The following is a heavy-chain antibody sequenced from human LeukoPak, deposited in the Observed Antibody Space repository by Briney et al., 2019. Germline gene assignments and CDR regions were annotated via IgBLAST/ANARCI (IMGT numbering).Heavy chain of an antibody. Sequence: PSETLSLTCTVSNDSIDTDDYHWGWIRQHPGRGLEWLGSIHHSGSIYYNPSLKSRLALSIDTAQNHFSLKVHTVTAADTAVYYCARDSYYYDSSGPQASKWGQGTLVTVSS. D-gene: IGHD3-22*01. CDR2: IHHSGSI. CDR3: ARDSYYYDSSGPQASK. V-gene: IGHV4-31*03. CDR1: NDSIDTDDYH. J-gene: IGHJ4*02.